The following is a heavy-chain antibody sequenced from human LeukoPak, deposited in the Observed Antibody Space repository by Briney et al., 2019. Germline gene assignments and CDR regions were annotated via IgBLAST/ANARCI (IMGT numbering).Heavy chain of an antibody. D-gene: IGHD3-10*01. CDR1: GFTFSSCA. CDR2: INDNGAGT. J-gene: IGHJ6*03. CDR3: AKGLRTGVGPYKGYHYYVDV. Sequence: GGSLRLSCAASGFTFSSCAMSWVRQAPGKGLKWVSTINDNGAGTYYADSVKGRFTISRDNSYNTMSLQMNSLRDEDAGVYYCAKGLRTGVGPYKGYHYYVDVWGKGATVTVSS. V-gene: IGHV3-23*01.